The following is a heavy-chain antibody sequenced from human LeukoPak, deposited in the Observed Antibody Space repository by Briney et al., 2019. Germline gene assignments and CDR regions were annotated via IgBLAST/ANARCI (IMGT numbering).Heavy chain of an antibody. V-gene: IGHV3-23*01. CDR2: ISGSGGST. Sequence: GGSLRLSCAASGFTFSSYAMSWVRQAPGKGLEWVSAISGSGGSTYYADSVKGRFTISRDNSKSTLYLQMNSLRAEDTAVYYCRIVVVVAATDYFDYWGQGTLVTVSS. CDR1: GFTFSSYA. J-gene: IGHJ4*02. D-gene: IGHD2-15*01. CDR3: RIVVVVAATDYFDY.